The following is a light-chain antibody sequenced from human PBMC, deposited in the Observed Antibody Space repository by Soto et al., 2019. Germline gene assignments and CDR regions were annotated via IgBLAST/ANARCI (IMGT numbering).Light chain of an antibody. Sequence: SVPTQPASVSAAPGQKVTISCSGTSSNIGNNYVSWYQQLPGTVPTLLSYDNNKRASGIPERCAGCKSGTSATPGIPRLQTGDDAEYYVGTRGSSLSTYVFATGSK. J-gene: IGLJ1*01. CDR3: GTRGSSLSTYV. CDR1: SSNIGNNY. CDR2: DNN. V-gene: IGLV1-51*01.